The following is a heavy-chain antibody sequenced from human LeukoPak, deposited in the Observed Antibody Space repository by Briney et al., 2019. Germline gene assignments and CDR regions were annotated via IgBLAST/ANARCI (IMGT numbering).Heavy chain of an antibody. D-gene: IGHD3-10*01. Sequence: SETLSLTCAVYGGSFSGYYWSWIRQPPGKGLEWIGEINHSGSTNYNPSLKSRVTISVDTSKNQFSLKLSSVTAADTAVYYCARGRFGELPYFDYWGQGTLVTVSS. CDR3: ARGRFGELPYFDY. CDR2: INHSGST. CDR1: GGSFSGYY. J-gene: IGHJ4*02. V-gene: IGHV4-34*01.